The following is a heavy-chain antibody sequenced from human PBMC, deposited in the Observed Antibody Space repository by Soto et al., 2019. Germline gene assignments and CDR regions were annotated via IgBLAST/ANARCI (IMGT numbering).Heavy chain of an antibody. V-gene: IGHV3-49*04. CDR2: IRVTAYGGAT. Sequence: EVQLVESGGGLVQPGRSLRLSCAGSGFSFGDYGVSWVRQAPGKGLEWVGFIRVTAYGGATEYAASVDGRFTISRDDSSSIAYLQMNSLKTEDTAIYYCARTRRQSGTYSTLDFWGQGTLVTVSS. J-gene: IGHJ4*02. CDR3: ARTRRQSGTYSTLDF. CDR1: GFSFGDYG. D-gene: IGHD1-26*01.